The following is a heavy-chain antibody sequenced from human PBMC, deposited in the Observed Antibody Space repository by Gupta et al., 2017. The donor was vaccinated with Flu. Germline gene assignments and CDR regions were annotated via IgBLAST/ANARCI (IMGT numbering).Heavy chain of an antibody. CDR2: IKQDGSEK. CDR3: ARDSGNFYIDY. D-gene: IGHD1-26*01. Sequence: EVEMVASGGGLVQPGGSLRLSCAASGFTLSTYWMSWVRQAPGKGLEWVANIKQDGSEKYYGDSEKGRFTISRDNAKNSHFLQMNNLRAEDTAVYYCARDSGNFYIDYWGQGTLVTVSS. J-gene: IGHJ4*02. CDR1: GFTLSTYW. V-gene: IGHV3-7*01.